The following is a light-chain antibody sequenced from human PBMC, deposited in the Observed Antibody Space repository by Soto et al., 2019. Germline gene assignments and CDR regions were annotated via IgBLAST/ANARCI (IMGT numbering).Light chain of an antibody. CDR1: QDISNY. J-gene: IGKJ1*01. Sequence: DIQMTQSPSSLSASVGDRVTITCQASQDISNYLNWYQQKPGKAPKLLIYDASNLETGVPSRFSGSGSGTDFTLTISSLQPEDSATYYCQQYDNLPTWTFGQGTKVEIK. CDR2: DAS. V-gene: IGKV1-33*01. CDR3: QQYDNLPTWT.